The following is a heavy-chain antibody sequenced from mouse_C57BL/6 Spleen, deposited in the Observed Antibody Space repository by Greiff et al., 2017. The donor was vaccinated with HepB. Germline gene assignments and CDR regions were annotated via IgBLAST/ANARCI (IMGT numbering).Heavy chain of an antibody. CDR3: VRQHSSRLDY. CDR2: IRSKSNNYAT. D-gene: IGHD3-1*01. CDR1: GFSFNTYA. Sequence: DVKLVESGGGLVQPKGSLKLSCAASGFSFNTYAMNWVRQAPGKGLEWVARIRSKSNNYATYYADSVKDRFTISRDDSESMLYLQMNNLKTEDTAMYYCVRQHSSRLDYWGQGTPLLVS. J-gene: IGHJ2*01. V-gene: IGHV10-1*01.